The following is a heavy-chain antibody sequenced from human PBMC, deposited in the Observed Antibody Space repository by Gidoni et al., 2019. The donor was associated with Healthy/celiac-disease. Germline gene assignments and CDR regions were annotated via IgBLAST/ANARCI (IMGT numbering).Heavy chain of an antibody. D-gene: IGHD4-17*01. J-gene: IGHJ5*02. V-gene: IGHV4-34*01. CDR3: AGTNYGDYLNWFDP. Sequence: QVQLQQWGAGLLKPSETLSLTCAVYGGSFSGYFWRWIRQPPGKGLEWIGEINHSGSTNYNPSLKSRVTISVDTSKNQFSLKLSSVTAADTAVYYCAGTNYGDYLNWFDPWGQGTLVTVSS. CDR2: INHSGST. CDR1: GGSFSGYF.